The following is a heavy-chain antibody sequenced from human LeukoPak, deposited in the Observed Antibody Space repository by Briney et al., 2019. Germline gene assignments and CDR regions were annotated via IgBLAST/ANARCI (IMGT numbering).Heavy chain of an antibody. CDR2: INPTGTGT. D-gene: IGHD3-10*01. J-gene: IGHJ5*02. CDR1: GYTFINNW. Sequence: ASEKVSCKASGYTFINNWMHWVRQAPGQGREWIGLINPTGTGTLYAQKFQGRVTMTRDMSTSTDYMELSSLRSEDTAVYYCARDNSVGDIAWWFDPWGQGTLVTVSS. CDR3: ARDNSVGDIAWWFDP. V-gene: IGHV1-46*01.